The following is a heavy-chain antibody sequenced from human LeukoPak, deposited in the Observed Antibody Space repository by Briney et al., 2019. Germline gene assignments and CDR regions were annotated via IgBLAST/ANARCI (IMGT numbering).Heavy chain of an antibody. D-gene: IGHD3-10*01. V-gene: IGHV3-33*08. CDR3: ARDVGNYDSGTSYFDY. CDR1: GGSISSYY. CDR2: IWYDGSKK. J-gene: IGHJ4*02. Sequence: LSLTCTVSGGSISSYYWNWIRQPPGKGLEWVALIWYDGSKKYYPDSVKGRFTISRDNSKNTLYLQMNSLTAEDTAVYYCARDVGNYDSGTSYFDYWGQGTLVTVSP.